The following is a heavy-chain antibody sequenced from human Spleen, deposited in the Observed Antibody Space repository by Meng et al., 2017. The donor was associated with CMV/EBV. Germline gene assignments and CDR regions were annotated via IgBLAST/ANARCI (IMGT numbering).Heavy chain of an antibody. CDR1: GFAFSSFA. CDR3: AKRSWENFFDY. D-gene: IGHD1-26*01. V-gene: IGHV3-23*03. Sequence: LSWAGSGFAFSSFAMSWVRQAPGKGLEWVAIIYSDATNTNYVDSVKGRFTISRDNSKNTLYLQMNSLRAEDTAIYYCAKRSWENFFDYWGQGTLVTVSS. CDR2: IYSDATNT. J-gene: IGHJ4*02.